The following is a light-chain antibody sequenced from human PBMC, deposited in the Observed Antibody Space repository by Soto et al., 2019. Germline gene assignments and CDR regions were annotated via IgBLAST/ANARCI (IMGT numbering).Light chain of an antibody. CDR2: GTS. CDR3: QQYHNWPIT. CDR1: QSVSSS. V-gene: IGKV3-15*01. J-gene: IGKJ5*01. Sequence: EIVMTQSQATLSVSSGDRATLSCRASQSVSSSLAWYQQKPGQAPRLLIYGTSTRATGIPARFSGSGSGTEFTLTISSLQSEDFAVYYCQQYHNWPITFGPGTRLEIK.